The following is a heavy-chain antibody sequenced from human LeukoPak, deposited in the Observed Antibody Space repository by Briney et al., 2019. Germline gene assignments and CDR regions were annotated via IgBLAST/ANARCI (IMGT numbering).Heavy chain of an antibody. Sequence: GRSLRLSCAASGFTFSSYAMHWVRQAPGKGLEWVAVISYDGSNKYYADSVKGRFTISRDNSKNTLYLQMNSLRAEDTAVYYCARAIAAAGPYYFDYSGQGTLVTVSS. CDR3: ARAIAAAGPYYFDY. D-gene: IGHD6-13*01. V-gene: IGHV3-30*04. CDR2: ISYDGSNK. CDR1: GFTFSSYA. J-gene: IGHJ4*02.